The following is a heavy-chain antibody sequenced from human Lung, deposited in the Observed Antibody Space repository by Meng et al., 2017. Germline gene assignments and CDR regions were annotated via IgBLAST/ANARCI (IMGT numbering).Heavy chain of an antibody. D-gene: IGHD3-22*01. Sequence: GQFLESGGGVVQPGGSLGLSCVVSGLHLSDHMFHWVRQAPGKGLEWVAVISLDGSGKQYADSVKGRFTFSRDDSKNTVYLQMNSLTSEDTAVYYCAREAYSSGFAGMFNYWGQGNLVTVSS. CDR2: ISLDGSGK. V-gene: IGHV3-30*01. CDR3: AREAYSSGFAGMFNY. J-gene: IGHJ4*02. CDR1: GLHLSDHM.